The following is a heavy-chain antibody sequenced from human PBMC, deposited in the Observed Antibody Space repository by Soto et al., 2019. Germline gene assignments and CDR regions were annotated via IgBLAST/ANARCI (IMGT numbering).Heavy chain of an antibody. D-gene: IGHD6-13*01. V-gene: IGHV4-4*07. CDR3: ARNLGSSWYVDDQYGMAV. J-gene: IGHJ6*02. CDR1: GGSISSYY. CDR2: IYTSGST. Sequence: SETLSLTCTVSGGSISSYYWSWIRQPAGKGLEWIGRIYTSGSTNYNPSLKSRVTMSVDTSKNQFSLKLSSVTAADTAVYYCARNLGSSWYVDDQYGMAVWVQGTTVIVS.